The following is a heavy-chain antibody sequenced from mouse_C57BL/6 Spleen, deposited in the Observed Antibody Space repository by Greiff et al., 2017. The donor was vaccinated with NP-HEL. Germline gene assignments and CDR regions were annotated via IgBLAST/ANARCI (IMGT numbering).Heavy chain of an antibody. V-gene: IGHV5-4*01. Sequence: DVQLVESGGGLVKPGGSLKLSCAASGFTFSSYAMSWVRQTPEKRLEWVATISDGGSYTYYPDNVKGRFTISRDNAKNNLYLQMSHLKSEDTAMYYCARGPGGRGWFAYWGQGTLVTVSA. CDR3: ARGPGGRGWFAY. J-gene: IGHJ3*01. CDR1: GFTFSSYA. CDR2: ISDGGSYT. D-gene: IGHD1-1*02.